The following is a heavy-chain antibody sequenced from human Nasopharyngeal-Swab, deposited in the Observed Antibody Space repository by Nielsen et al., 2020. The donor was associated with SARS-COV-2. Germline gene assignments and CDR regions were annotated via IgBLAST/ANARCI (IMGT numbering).Heavy chain of an antibody. CDR2: IKSKTDGGTT. J-gene: IGHJ6*02. D-gene: IGHD6-13*01. Sequence: GESLKISYAASGFTFSNAWMSWVRQAPGKGLEWVGRIKSKTDGGTTDYAAPVKGRFTISRDDSKNTLYLQMNSLKTEDTAVYYCTTDVAAAGSRYYYYYGMDVWGQGTTVTVSS. V-gene: IGHV3-15*01. CDR3: TTDVAAAGSRYYYYYGMDV. CDR1: GFTFSNAW.